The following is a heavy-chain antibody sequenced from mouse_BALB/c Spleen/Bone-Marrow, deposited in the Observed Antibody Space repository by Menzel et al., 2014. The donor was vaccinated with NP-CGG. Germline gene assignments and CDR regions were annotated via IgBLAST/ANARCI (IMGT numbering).Heavy chain of an antibody. CDR2: IDPANGNT. J-gene: IGHJ2*01. D-gene: IGHD1-1*01. Sequence: EVQLVESGAELVKPGASVKLSCTASGFNIKDTYMHWVKQRPEQGLEWIGRIDPANGNTKYDPKFQGKATITADTSSNTAYLQLSSLTSGDTAVYYCANYYYGYYFDSWGQGTTLTVSS. CDR1: GFNIKDTY. CDR3: ANYYYGYYFDS. V-gene: IGHV14-3*02.